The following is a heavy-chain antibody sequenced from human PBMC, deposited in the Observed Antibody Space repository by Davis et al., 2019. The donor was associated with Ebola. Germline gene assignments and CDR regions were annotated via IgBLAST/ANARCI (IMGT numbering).Heavy chain of an antibody. V-gene: IGHV3-15*01. J-gene: IGHJ4*02. D-gene: IGHD3-22*01. CDR2: ITKKLDGETR. CDR1: GFTFSDAW. CDR3: TTDLPVSSRYSHDY. Sequence: GGSLRLSCVASGFTFSDAWMSWVRQAPGRGLEWVARITKKLDGETRNYAASVRGRCSISREDSQSTVYLQMYSLKIEDTAMYYCTTDLPVSSRYSHDYWGRGAQVTVSS.